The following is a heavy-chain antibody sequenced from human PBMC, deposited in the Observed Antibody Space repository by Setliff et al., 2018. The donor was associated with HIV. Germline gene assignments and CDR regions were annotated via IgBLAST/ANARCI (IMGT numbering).Heavy chain of an antibody. CDR1: GFTFSSYS. J-gene: IGHJ6*02. V-gene: IGHV3-21*06. D-gene: IGHD2-2*01. Sequence: GGSLRLSCAASGFTFSSYSMNWVRQAPGKGLEWVSSISRSSTYIYYADSVKGRFAISRDNAKNSLYLQMNSLRAEDTAVYYCAREHQLLSGHYYYNGMDVWGQGTTVTVSS. CDR3: AREHQLLSGHYYYNGMDV. CDR2: ISRSSTYI.